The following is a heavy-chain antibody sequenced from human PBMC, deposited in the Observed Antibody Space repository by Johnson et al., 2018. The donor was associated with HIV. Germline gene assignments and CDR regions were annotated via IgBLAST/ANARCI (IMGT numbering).Heavy chain of an antibody. CDR2: ISGSGGST. Sequence: MQLVESGGGLIQPGGSLRLSCAASGFTVSSNYMSWVRQAPGKGLEWVSAISGSGGSTYYAEPVKGRFTISSTNSKNTLYLQMNSLRAEDTAVYYCAKDFDGAYDAFDIWGQGTMVTVSS. J-gene: IGHJ3*02. V-gene: IGHV3-23*04. CDR3: AKDFDGAYDAFDI. D-gene: IGHD3-9*01. CDR1: GFTVSSNY.